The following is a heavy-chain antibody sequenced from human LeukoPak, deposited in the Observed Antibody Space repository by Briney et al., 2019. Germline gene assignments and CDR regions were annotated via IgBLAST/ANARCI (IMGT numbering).Heavy chain of an antibody. V-gene: IGHV3-74*01. J-gene: IGHJ4*02. CDR3: VRDLILVWTPGDDFDF. CDR2: INEDATTI. CDR1: GFAFSAYW. Sequence: PGGSLRLSCAASGFAFSAYWMHWVRQAPGKGLEWVSRINEDATTITYADSVKGRFIISRDNSKKSLYLQMNNLRAKDTAVYYCVRDLILVWTPGDDFDFWGQGTLVIVSS. D-gene: IGHD3-16*01.